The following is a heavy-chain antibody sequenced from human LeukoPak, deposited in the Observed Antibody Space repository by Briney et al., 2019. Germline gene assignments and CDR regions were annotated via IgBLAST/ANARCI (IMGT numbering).Heavy chain of an antibody. V-gene: IGHV3-30*04. J-gene: IGHJ4*02. CDR2: ISYDGSNK. CDR3: ARDYYDSSGYYTGGFDY. Sequence: PGRSLRLSCAASGFTFSSYAMHWVRQAPGKGLEWLAVISYDGSNKYYADSVKGRFTISRDNSKNTLYLQMNSLRAEDTAVYYCARDYYDSSGYYTGGFDYWGRGTLVTVSS. D-gene: IGHD3-22*01. CDR1: GFTFSSYA.